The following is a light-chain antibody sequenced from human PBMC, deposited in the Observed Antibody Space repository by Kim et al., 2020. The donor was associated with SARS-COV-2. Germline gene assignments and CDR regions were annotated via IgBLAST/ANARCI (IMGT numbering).Light chain of an antibody. CDR2: TND. J-gene: IGLJ2*01. CDR1: SSNIGAGYE. CDR3: QSYDNSLSVAV. Sequence: QSVLTQPPSVSGAPGQRVSISCTGSSSNIGAGYEVHWYQQFPGTASKLLIYTNDNRPSGVPDRYSGSKSGTSASLAITGLQPEDEADYFCQSYDNSLSVAVFGGGTQLTVL. V-gene: IGLV1-40*01.